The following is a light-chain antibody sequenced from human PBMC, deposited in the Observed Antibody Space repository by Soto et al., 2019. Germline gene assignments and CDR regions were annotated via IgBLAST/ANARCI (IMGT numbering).Light chain of an antibody. Sequence: MTQSPSTLSASVGDRVTITCRASQSVSYNLAWYQQKPGQGPRLLIYGAFTRATGIPARFSGSGSGTEFTLTISSLQSEDFAVYYCQQHKNWPPLTFGGGTKVEIK. CDR2: GAF. J-gene: IGKJ4*01. CDR3: QQHKNWPPLT. CDR1: QSVSYN. V-gene: IGKV3-15*01.